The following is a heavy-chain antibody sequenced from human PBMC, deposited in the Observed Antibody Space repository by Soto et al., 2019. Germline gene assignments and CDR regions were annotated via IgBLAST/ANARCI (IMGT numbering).Heavy chain of an antibody. CDR2: IYYSGST. V-gene: IGHV4-59*01. J-gene: IGHJ4*02. CDR1: GGSISSYY. CDR3: ARDSGGFGESDYFDY. D-gene: IGHD3-10*01. Sequence: SETLSLTCTVSGGSISSYYWSWIRQPPGKGLEWIGYIYYSGSTNYNPSLKSRVTISVDTSKNQFSLKLSSVTAADTAVYYCARDSGGFGESDYFDYWGQGTLVTVSS.